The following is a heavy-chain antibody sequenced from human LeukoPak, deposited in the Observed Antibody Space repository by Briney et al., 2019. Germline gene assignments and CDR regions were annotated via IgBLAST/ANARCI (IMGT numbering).Heavy chain of an antibody. Sequence: PSETLSLTCAVSGGSISSGGYSWSWIRQPPGKGLERIGYIYHSGSTYYNPSLKSRVTISVDRSKNQFSLKLSSVTAADTAVYYCARAVVVTYYYGMDVWGQGTTVTVSS. CDR2: IYHSGST. D-gene: IGHD2-15*01. CDR1: GGSISSGGYS. J-gene: IGHJ6*02. V-gene: IGHV4-30-2*01. CDR3: ARAVVVTYYYGMDV.